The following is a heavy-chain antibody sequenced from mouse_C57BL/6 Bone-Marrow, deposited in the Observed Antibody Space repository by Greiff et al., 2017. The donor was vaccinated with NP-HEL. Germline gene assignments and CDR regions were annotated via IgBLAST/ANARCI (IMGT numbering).Heavy chain of an antibody. CDR3: ARRSTMVKDYFDY. CDR2: LYPGDGDT. CDR1: GYAFSSSW. D-gene: IGHD2-2*01. Sequence: VQLQQSGPELVKPGASVKISCKASGYAFSSSWMNWVKQRPGKGLEWIGRLYPGDGDTNYNGKFKGKATLTADKSSSTAYMQLSSLTSEDSAVYFCARRSTMVKDYFDYWGQGTTLTVSS. V-gene: IGHV1-82*01. J-gene: IGHJ2*01.